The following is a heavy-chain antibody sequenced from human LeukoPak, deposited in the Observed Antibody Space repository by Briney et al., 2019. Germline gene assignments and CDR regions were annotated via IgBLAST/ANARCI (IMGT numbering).Heavy chain of an antibody. V-gene: IGHV3-30*04. D-gene: IGHD5-24*01. J-gene: IGHJ4*02. CDR2: ISYDGTNK. Sequence: AGGSLRLSCAASGFTFSSYAMHWVRQAPGKGLEWVAVISYDGTNKYYTDSVKGRFTISRDNSKNTLYLQMNSLRVEDTAVYYCAKDSRDGYNYFDYWGQGTLVTVSS. CDR1: GFTFSSYA. CDR3: AKDSRDGYNYFDY.